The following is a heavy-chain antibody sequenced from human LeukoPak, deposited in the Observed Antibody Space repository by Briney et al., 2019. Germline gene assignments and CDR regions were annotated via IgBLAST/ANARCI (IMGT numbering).Heavy chain of an antibody. Sequence: GGSLRLSCAASGFTFSGSAMRWVRQASGEGLEWVGRIRSKANSYATAYAAWVKGTFTSSREDSNKPAYLQMNSLKTEDTAVYYCTRGYSSSWSFDPWGQGTLVTVSS. CDR3: TRGYSSSWSFDP. J-gene: IGHJ5*02. CDR2: IRSKANSYAT. D-gene: IGHD6-13*01. V-gene: IGHV3-73*01. CDR1: GFTFSGSA.